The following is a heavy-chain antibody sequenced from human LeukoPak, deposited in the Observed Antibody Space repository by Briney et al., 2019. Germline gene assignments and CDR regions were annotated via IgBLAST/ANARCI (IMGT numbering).Heavy chain of an antibody. J-gene: IGHJ6*04. Sequence: GGSLRLSCAASGFTFSSYAMHWVRQAPGKGLEWVAVISYDGSNKYYADSVKGRFTISRDNSKNTLYLQMNSLRAEDTAVYYCAKAPIGPYYYYGMDVWGKGTTVTVSS. V-gene: IGHV3-30-3*01. CDR1: GFTFSSYA. D-gene: IGHD1-26*01. CDR3: AKAPIGPYYYYGMDV. CDR2: ISYDGSNK.